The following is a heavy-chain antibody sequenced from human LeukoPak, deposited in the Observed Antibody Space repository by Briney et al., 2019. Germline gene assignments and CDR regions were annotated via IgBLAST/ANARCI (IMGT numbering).Heavy chain of an antibody. D-gene: IGHD5-18*01. J-gene: IGHJ5*02. CDR3: AGRGYSYGPRWFDP. CDR1: GFTVSSNY. CDR2: IYSGGSS. V-gene: IGHV3-66*02. Sequence: PGGSLRLSCAASGFTVSSNYMSWVRQAPGKGLEWVSVIYSGGSSYYADSVKGRFTIFRDNSKNTLYLQMNSLRTEDTAVYYCAGRGYSYGPRWFDPWGQGTLVTVSS.